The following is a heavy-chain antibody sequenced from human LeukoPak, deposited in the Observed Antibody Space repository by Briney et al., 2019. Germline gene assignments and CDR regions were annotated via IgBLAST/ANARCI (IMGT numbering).Heavy chain of an antibody. CDR3: ARDWGDSSSLLSHYYYMDV. V-gene: IGHV1-69*13. Sequence: ASVKVSCKASGGTFSSYATSWVRQAPGQGLEWMGGIIPIFGTANYAQKFQGRVTITADESTSTAYMELSSLRSEDTAVYYCARDWGDSSSLLSHYYYMDVWGKGTTVTVSS. D-gene: IGHD6-6*01. CDR1: GGTFSSYA. J-gene: IGHJ6*03. CDR2: IIPIFGTA.